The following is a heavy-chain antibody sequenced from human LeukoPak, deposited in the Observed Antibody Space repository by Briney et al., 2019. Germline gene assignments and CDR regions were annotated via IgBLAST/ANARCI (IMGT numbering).Heavy chain of an antibody. V-gene: IGHV4-38-2*02. CDR3: ARVSPLSSMVRGVSLNWFDP. CDR2: IYHSGST. Sequence: SETLSLTCTVSGYSISSGYYWGWIRQPPGKGLEWMGSIYHSGSTYYNPSLKSRVTISVDTSKHQFSLKLSSVNAADTAVYYCARVSPLSSMVRGVSLNWFDPWGQGTLVTVSS. J-gene: IGHJ5*02. CDR1: GYSISSGYY. D-gene: IGHD3-10*01.